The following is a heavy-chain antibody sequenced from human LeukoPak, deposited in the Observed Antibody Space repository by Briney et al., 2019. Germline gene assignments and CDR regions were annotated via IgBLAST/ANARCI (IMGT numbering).Heavy chain of an antibody. CDR3: ARGINTYGGVYYFDY. Sequence: ASVKVSCKASGYTFTSYYMHWVRQAPGQGLEWMGWMNPNSGNTGYAQKFQGRVTITRNTSISTAYMELSSLRSEDTAVYYCARGINTYGGVYYFDYWGQGTLVTVSS. J-gene: IGHJ4*02. D-gene: IGHD3-10*01. CDR2: MNPNSGNT. V-gene: IGHV1-8*03. CDR1: GYTFTSYY.